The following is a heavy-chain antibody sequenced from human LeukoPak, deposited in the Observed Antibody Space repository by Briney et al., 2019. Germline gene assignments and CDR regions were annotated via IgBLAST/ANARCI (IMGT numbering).Heavy chain of an antibody. Sequence: ASVKVSCKASGYTFTSHGFSWVRQAPGQGLEWMGWISAYNGDTDFAPELQGRVTMTTDTSTSTAYMELRSLRSDDTAVYYCARFTYYYGSGDYWGQGTLVTVSS. CDR3: ARFTYYYGSGDY. D-gene: IGHD3-10*01. CDR1: GYTFTSHG. J-gene: IGHJ4*02. CDR2: ISAYNGDT. V-gene: IGHV1-18*01.